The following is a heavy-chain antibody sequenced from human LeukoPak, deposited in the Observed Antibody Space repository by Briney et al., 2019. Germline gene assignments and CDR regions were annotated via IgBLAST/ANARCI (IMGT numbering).Heavy chain of an antibody. CDR2: INPNSGGT. V-gene: IGHV1-2*02. CDR3: ARDLSYYYYYGMDV. J-gene: IGHJ6*02. CDR1: GYTFTGYY. Sequence: GASVKVSCKASGYTFTGYYMHWVRQAPGQGLEWMGWINPNSGGTNYAQKFQGRVTMTRDTSISTAYMELSRLRSDDTAVYYCARDLSYYYYYGMDVWGQGTTVTVSS.